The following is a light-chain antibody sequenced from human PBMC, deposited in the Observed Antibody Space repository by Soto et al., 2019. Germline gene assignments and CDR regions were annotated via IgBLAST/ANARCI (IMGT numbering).Light chain of an antibody. CDR2: EGT. CDR3: CSYADSYSVV. J-gene: IGLJ1*01. Sequence: QSALTQPASVSGSPGQSITISCSGTRSDFGTYKLVSWYQQHPGRPPKLVIYEGTERPSGISNRFSASQSGSTASLTISGLQAEDEADYYCCSYADSYSVVFGTGTKVTVL. CDR1: RSDFGTYKL. V-gene: IGLV2-23*01.